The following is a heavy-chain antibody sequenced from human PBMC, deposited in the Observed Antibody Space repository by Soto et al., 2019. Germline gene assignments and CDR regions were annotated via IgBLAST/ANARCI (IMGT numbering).Heavy chain of an antibody. CDR3: ARRPSTVTTRSYFDD. CDR2: ISSGNPTI. CDR1: GFTFNTYS. V-gene: IGHV3-48*01. J-gene: IGHJ4*02. D-gene: IGHD4-4*01. Sequence: GGSLRLSCAASGFTFNTYSMNWVRQAPGKGLEWVSYISSGNPTIYYADSVKGRFTISRDNAKNLLYLQMNSLRAEDTAVYYCARRPSTVTTRSYFDDWGQGTLVTVSS.